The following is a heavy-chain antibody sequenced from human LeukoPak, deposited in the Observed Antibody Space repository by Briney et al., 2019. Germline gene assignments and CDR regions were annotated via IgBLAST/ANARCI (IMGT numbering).Heavy chain of an antibody. CDR1: GFTFSDYA. D-gene: IGHD2-2*01. Sequence: PGGSLRLSCRASGFTFSDYAMNWVRQVPGKGLEYVSSISGNGNHIFQADSVKGRFTISRDSAQNTLYLQMSSLRGEDTAVYYCAREDCDNTRCYGNADYWGQGTLVTVSS. CDR3: AREDCDNTRCYGNADY. J-gene: IGHJ4*02. CDR2: ISGNGNHI. V-gene: IGHV3-21*06.